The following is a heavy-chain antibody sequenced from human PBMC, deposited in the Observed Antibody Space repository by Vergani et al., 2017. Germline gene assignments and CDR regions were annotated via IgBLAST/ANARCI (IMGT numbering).Heavy chain of an antibody. CDR3: AKANPRNSGYDYLYDYHAMDV. CDR2: ISGSGGST. V-gene: IGHV3-23*01. Sequence: EVQLLESGGDLVQPGGSLRLSCAASGFTFNHYAINWVRQAPGKGLEWVSGISGSGGSTYYAGSVKGRFTISRDSSKNTLYLQMNSLSAGDTAVYYCAKANPRNSGYDYLYDYHAMDVWGQGTTVTVSS. J-gene: IGHJ6*02. CDR1: GFTFNHYA. D-gene: IGHD5-12*01.